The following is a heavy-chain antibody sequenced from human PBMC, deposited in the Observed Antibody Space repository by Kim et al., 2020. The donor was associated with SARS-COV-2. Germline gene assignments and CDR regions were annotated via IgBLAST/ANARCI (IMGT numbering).Heavy chain of an antibody. Sequence: KGRFTISRDNSKNTLYLQMNSLRAEDTAVYYCARDIIVVVPAAIFGGMDVWGQGTTVTVSS. J-gene: IGHJ6*02. CDR3: ARDIIVVVPAAIFGGMDV. D-gene: IGHD2-2*01. V-gene: IGHV3-30*01.